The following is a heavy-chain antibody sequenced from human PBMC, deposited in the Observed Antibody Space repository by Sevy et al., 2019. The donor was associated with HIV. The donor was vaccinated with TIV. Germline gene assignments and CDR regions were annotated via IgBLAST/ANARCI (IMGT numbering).Heavy chain of an antibody. D-gene: IGHD3-10*01. V-gene: IGHV3-30-3*01. CDR2: ISFVGTEN. Sequence: GGSLRLSCAASGFTFSSYPMHWVRQAPGRGLEWVSFISFVGTENYYADSVKGRFTITRDNSKNTLFLQMNSLRAEDTAFYYCVRETTMLPRGAFDFWGQGTMVTVSS. CDR1: GFTFSSYP. CDR3: VRETTMLPRGAFDF. J-gene: IGHJ3*01.